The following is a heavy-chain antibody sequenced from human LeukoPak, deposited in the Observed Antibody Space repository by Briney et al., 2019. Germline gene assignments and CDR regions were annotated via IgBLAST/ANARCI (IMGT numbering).Heavy chain of an antibody. CDR3: TTDVQTGQFDY. CDR2: INSDGSWT. V-gene: IGHV3-74*01. D-gene: IGHD7-27*01. CDR1: GNYW. Sequence: GGSLRLSCAASGNYWMHWVRQAPGKGLVWVSHINSDGSWTSYADSVKGRFTISKDNAKNTVYLQMNSLKTEDTAVYYCTTDVQTGQFDYWGQGTLVTVSS. J-gene: IGHJ4*02.